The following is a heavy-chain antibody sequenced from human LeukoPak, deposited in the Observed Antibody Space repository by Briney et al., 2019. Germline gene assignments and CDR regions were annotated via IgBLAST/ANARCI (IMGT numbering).Heavy chain of an antibody. V-gene: IGHV4-34*01. Sequence: SETLSLTCAVYGESFSGYFWNWIRQPPGKGLEWIGEINHSGSTSNHNPSLKSRVTISVDTSKNQFSLKLSSVTAADTAVYYCARGTTVTEGMDVWGQGTTVTVSS. CDR3: ARGTTVTEGMDV. J-gene: IGHJ6*02. CDR1: GESFSGYF. D-gene: IGHD4-17*01. CDR2: INHSGSTS.